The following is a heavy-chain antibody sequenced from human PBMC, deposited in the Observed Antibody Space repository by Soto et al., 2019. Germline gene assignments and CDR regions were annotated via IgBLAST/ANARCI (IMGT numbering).Heavy chain of an antibody. V-gene: IGHV3-23*01. D-gene: IGHD5-12*01. CDR2: ITGSGGST. CDR1: GFTFSSYA. CDR3: AKSALSGYAYHAFDI. Sequence: GGSLRLSCAASGFTFSSYAMSWVRQAPGKGLEWVSAITGSGGSTYSADSVKGRFTISRDNSKNTLYLQMNSLRDEDTAVYYCAKSALSGYAYHAFDIWGQGTMVTVSS. J-gene: IGHJ3*02.